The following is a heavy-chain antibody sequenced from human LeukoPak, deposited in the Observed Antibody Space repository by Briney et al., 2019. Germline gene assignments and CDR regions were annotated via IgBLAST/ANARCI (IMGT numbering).Heavy chain of an antibody. Sequence: GGSLRLSCAASEFTVSSNYMSWVRQAPGKGLEWVSGIYSSGNTYYADAVKGRFTISRDNSKNTLYLQMSSLRAEDTAEYYCARSHSGSYSNAFDIWGQGTMVTVSS. CDR1: EFTVSSNY. D-gene: IGHD1-26*01. CDR2: IYSSGNT. CDR3: ARSHSGSYSNAFDI. J-gene: IGHJ3*02. V-gene: IGHV3-53*01.